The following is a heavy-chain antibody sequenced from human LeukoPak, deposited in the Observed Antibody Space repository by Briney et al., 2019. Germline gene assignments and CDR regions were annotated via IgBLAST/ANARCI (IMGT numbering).Heavy chain of an antibody. J-gene: IGHJ4*02. Sequence: AAVTVTFTSSGCTFTCYGFSWVRQAPAQGREGMGWISAYNGNRNYAQKLQARVTMTTETSTSTAYMELRSLRSDDTAVDHVSGGDMTSPFDYWGQGTLVTVSP. CDR2: ISAYNGNR. V-gene: IGHV1-18*01. CDR3: SGGDMTSPFDY. CDR1: GCTFTCYG.